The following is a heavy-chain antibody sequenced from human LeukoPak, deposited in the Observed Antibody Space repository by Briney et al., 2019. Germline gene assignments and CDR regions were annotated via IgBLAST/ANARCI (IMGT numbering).Heavy chain of an antibody. CDR1: GGSISSSSYY. D-gene: IGHD3-10*01. J-gene: IGHJ4*02. CDR2: MSYSGRA. V-gene: IGHV4-39*07. Sequence: SETLSLTCNVSGGSISSSSYYWGWIRQPPGKRLEGIGTMSYSGRANYNPSLKSRVTVSVDTSKNQFSLKLSSVTAADTAVYYCAGNYYGSGSYYSEDRYWGQGTLVTVSS. CDR3: AGNYYGSGSYYSEDRY.